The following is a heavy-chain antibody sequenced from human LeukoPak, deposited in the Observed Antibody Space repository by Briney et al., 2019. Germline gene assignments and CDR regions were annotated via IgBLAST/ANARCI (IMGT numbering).Heavy chain of an antibody. CDR2: SIPIFGTA. D-gene: IGHD4-17*01. CDR1: GGTFSSYA. Sequence: GASVKVSCKASGGTFSSYAISWVRQAPGQGLEWMGGSIPIFGTANYAQKFQGRVTITADKSTSTAYMELSSLRSEDTAVYYCALQDDGDAYGDYEVDYWRQGTLVTVSS. V-gene: IGHV1-69*06. J-gene: IGHJ4*02. CDR3: ALQDDGDAYGDYEVDY.